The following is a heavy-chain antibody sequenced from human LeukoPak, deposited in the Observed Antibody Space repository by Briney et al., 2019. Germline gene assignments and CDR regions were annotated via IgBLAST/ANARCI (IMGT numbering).Heavy chain of an antibody. CDR2: ISSSSSYI. D-gene: IGHD5-24*01. V-gene: IGHV3-21*01. CDR1: GFTFSSYS. CDR3: ARVGPETTRWLQLSRGPYYFDY. J-gene: IGHJ4*02. Sequence: GGSLRLPCAASGFTFSSYSMNWVRQAPGKGLEWVSSISSSSSYIYYADSVKGRFTISRDNAKNSLYLQMNSLRAEDTAVYYCARVGPETTRWLQLSRGPYYFDYWGQGTLVTVSS.